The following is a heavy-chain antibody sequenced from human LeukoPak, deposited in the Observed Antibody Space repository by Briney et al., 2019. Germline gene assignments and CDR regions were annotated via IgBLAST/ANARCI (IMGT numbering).Heavy chain of an antibody. V-gene: IGHV4-59*08. D-gene: IGHD4-17*01. Sequence: SETLSLTCTVSGGSISSYYWSWIRQPPGKGLEWIGYIYYSGSTNYNPSLKSRVTISVDTSKNQFSLKLSSVTAADTAVYYCARGYYGDYLYYFDYCGQGTLVTVSS. CDR2: IYYSGST. CDR3: ARGYYGDYLYYFDY. CDR1: GGSISSYY. J-gene: IGHJ4*02.